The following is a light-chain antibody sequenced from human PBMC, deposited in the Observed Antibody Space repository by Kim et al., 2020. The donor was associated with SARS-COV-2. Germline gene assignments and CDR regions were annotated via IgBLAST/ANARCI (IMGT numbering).Light chain of an antibody. V-gene: IGLV3-1*01. Sequence: VSPGQTASSTCSGDKLGDKYSCWYQQKPGPSPVLVIYQDSNRPSGIPERFSGSNSGNSATLTISGTQAMDEADCYCQEGDSSTAVFGGGTQLTVL. CDR2: QDS. CDR3: QEGDSSTAV. CDR1: KLGDKY. J-gene: IGLJ2*01.